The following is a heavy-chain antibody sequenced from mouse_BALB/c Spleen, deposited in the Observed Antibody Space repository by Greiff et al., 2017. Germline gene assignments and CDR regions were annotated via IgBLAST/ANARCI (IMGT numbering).Heavy chain of an antibody. CDR2: IYPSDSYT. J-gene: IGHJ2*01. CDR1: GYTFTSYW. Sequence: QVQLQQPGAELVRPGASVKLSCKASGYTFTSYWINWVKQRPGQGLEWIGNIYPSDSYTNYNQKFKDKATLTVDKSSSTAYMQLSSPTSEDSAVYYCTIFEDYWGQGTTLTVSS. V-gene: IGHV1-69*02. CDR3: TIFEDY.